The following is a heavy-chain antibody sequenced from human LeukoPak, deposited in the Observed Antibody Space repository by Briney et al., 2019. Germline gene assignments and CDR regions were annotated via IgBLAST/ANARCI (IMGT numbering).Heavy chain of an antibody. J-gene: IGHJ3*02. CDR3: ARLHSAIYYGDAFDI. Sequence: GGSLRLSCAVSGFTFSSYWMTWVRQAPGKGLEWVAKIKEDGSEKYYVDSVKGRFTVSRDNVKNSLFLQMNSLRAEDTAAYYCARLHSAIYYGDAFDIWGQGTMVTVSS. CDR1: GFTFSSYW. D-gene: IGHD1-26*01. V-gene: IGHV3-7*03. CDR2: IKEDGSEK.